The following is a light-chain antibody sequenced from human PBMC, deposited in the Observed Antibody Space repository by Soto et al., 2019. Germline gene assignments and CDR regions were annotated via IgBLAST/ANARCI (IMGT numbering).Light chain of an antibody. CDR2: EVG. V-gene: IGLV2-8*01. CDR3: SSFAGNNNLV. CDR1: SSDVGGYNY. Sequence: QSALTQPPSASGSPGQSVTISCTGTSSDVGGYNYVSWYQQHPGKAPKLMISEVGKRPSGVPDRFSGSKSGNTASLTVSGIQAEDEADSYCSSFAGNNNLVFGGGTKLTVL. J-gene: IGLJ2*01.